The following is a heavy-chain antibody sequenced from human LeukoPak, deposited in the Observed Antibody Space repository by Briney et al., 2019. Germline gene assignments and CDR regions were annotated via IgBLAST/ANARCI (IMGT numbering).Heavy chain of an antibody. CDR1: GGSISSSSYY. J-gene: IGHJ4*02. CDR2: IYYSGST. D-gene: IGHD3-9*01. V-gene: IGHV4-39*01. CDR3: ARTYYDILIGYAGEGFDY. Sequence: SETLSLTCTVSGGSISSSSYYWGWIRQPPGKGLEWIGSIYYSGSTYYNPSLKSRVTISVDTSKNQFSLKLSSVTAADTAFFYCARTYYDILIGYAGEGFDYWGQGTLVTVSS.